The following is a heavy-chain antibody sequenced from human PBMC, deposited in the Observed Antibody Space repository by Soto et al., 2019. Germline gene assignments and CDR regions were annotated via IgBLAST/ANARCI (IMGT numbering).Heavy chain of an antibody. J-gene: IGHJ4*02. CDR3: ARDEWGN. CDR2: ISYDGSNK. D-gene: IGHD1-26*01. V-gene: IGHV3-30-3*01. CDR1: GFTFSGYA. Sequence: QVQLVESGGGVVQPGRSLRLSCAASGFTFSGYAMHWVRQAPGKGLEWVAVISYDGSNKYYADSVKGRFTISRDNSKNTLYLQMNSLRAEDTAVYYCARDEWGNWGQGTLVTVSS.